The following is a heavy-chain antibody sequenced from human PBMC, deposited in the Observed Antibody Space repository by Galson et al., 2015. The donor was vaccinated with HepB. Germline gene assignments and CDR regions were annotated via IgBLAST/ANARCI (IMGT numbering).Heavy chain of an antibody. Sequence: SLRLSCAASGFTFSNYWMHWVRQAPGKGLVWVSRINTDGSDPSYADSVNGRFTISRDNAKNTLYLQMNSLSAEDTAVYYCTRDTYSRASSGNYYHFGMDVWGQGTTVTVSS. CDR1: GFTFSNYW. CDR2: INTDGSDP. D-gene: IGHD3-22*01. CDR3: TRDTYSRASSGNYYHFGMDV. V-gene: IGHV3-74*01. J-gene: IGHJ6*02.